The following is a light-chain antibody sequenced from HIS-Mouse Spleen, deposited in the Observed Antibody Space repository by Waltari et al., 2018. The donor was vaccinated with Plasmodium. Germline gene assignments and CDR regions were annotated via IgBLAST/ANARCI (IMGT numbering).Light chain of an antibody. J-gene: IGLJ2*01. CDR3: CSYAGSSTFVV. V-gene: IGLV2-23*03. CDR1: SSDVGTYNL. CDR2: EGS. Sequence: QSALTHPASGSGSPGQSHTTSCTGTSSDVGTYNLASCYQQHPGKAHKLMIYEGSKRPSGVSNRFSGSKSGNTASLTISGLQAEDEADYYCCSYAGSSTFVVFGGGTKLTVL.